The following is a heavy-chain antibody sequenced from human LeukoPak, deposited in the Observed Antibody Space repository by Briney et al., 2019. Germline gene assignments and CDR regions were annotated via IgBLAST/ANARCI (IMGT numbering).Heavy chain of an antibody. V-gene: IGHV1-18*01. D-gene: IGHD1-26*01. CDR3: ARSRVESGSYYYYFDY. Sequence: ASVKVSCKASGYSFTNYGISWVRQAPGQGPEWMGWISPYNGNTNYAQNPQGRVTMTTGTSTTTAYMELRSLRSDDTAVYYCARSRVESGSYYYYFDYWGQGTLVTVSS. CDR1: GYSFTNYG. CDR2: ISPYNGNT. J-gene: IGHJ4*02.